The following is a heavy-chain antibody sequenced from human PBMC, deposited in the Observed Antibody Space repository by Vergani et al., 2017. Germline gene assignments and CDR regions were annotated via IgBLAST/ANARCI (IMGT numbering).Heavy chain of an antibody. CDR1: GYTFTSYG. Sequence: QVQLVQSGAEVKKPGASVKVSCKASGYTFTSYGISWVRQAPGQGLEWMGWISAYNGNTNYAQKLQGRVTMTKDTSTSTAYMELRSLGSYDTAVYYCARXEGYCSSTSSYYYYMDVWGKGTTVTVSS. CDR2: ISAYNGNT. J-gene: IGHJ6*03. CDR3: ARXEGYCSSTSSYYYYMDV. D-gene: IGHD2-2*01. V-gene: IGHV1-18*01.